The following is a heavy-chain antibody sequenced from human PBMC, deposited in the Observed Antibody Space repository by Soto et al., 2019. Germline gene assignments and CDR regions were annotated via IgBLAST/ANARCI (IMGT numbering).Heavy chain of an antibody. J-gene: IGHJ4*02. V-gene: IGHV4-34*01. CDR1: GGSFSGYY. Sequence: QVQLQQWGAGLLKPSETLSLTCAVYGGSFSGYYWSWIRQPPGKGLEWIGEINHSGSTNYNPSLKSRVTMSVDTAKNQFSLKLSSVTAADTAVYYCVRADGPIDYWGQGTLVTVSS. CDR3: VRADGPIDY. CDR2: INHSGST.